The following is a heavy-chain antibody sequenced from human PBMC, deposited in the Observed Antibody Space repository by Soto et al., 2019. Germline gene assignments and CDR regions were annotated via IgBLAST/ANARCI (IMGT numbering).Heavy chain of an antibody. J-gene: IGHJ4*02. CDR3: AKDRTVAARHFDY. D-gene: IGHD6-6*01. CDR2: ISTSIDAT. CDR1: GFAFSNYA. V-gene: IGHV3-23*01. Sequence: WGSLRLSCAASGFAFSNYAMHWVRQAPWKGLEWVSSISTSIDATYYADSVKGRFTISRDDSKNTLYLQMNSLRAEDSAVYYCAKDRTVAARHFDYWGQGTQVTVSS.